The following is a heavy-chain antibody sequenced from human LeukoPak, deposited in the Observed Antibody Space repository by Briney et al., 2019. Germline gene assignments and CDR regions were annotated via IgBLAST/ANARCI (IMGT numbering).Heavy chain of an antibody. D-gene: IGHD3-10*01. CDR1: GGSFSGYY. CDR2: INHSGST. J-gene: IGHJ4*02. CDR3: ARGPLYYYGSGSYYP. V-gene: IGHV4-34*01. Sequence: PSETLSLTCAVYGGSFSGYYWSWIRQPPGKGLEWIGEINHSGSTNYNPSLKSRVTISVDTSKNQFSLKLSSVTAADTAVYYCARGPLYYYGSGSYYPWGQGTLVTVSS.